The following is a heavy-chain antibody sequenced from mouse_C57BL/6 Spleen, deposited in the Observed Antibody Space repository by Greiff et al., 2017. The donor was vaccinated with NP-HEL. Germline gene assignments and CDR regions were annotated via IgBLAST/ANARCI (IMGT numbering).Heavy chain of an antibody. J-gene: IGHJ4*01. D-gene: IGHD4-1*01. CDR2: ISDGGSYT. CDR3: ARELRSCAMDY. V-gene: IGHV5-4*03. Sequence: EVMLVESGGGLVKPGGSLKLSCAASGFTFSSYAMSWVRQTPEKRLEWVATISDGGSYTYYPDNVKGRFTISRDNAKNNLYLQMSHLKSEDTAMYDCARELRSCAMDYWGQGTSVTVSS. CDR1: GFTFSSYA.